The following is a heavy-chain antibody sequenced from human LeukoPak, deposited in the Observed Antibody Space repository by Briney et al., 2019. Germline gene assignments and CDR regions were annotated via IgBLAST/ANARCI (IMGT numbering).Heavy chain of an antibody. CDR1: GGSFSGYY. CDR3: ARKARRQAPYDY. V-gene: IGHV4-34*01. D-gene: IGHD6-6*01. J-gene: IGHJ4*02. Sequence: SETLSLTCAVYGGSFSGYYWSWIRQPPGKGLECIGEINHSGSTNYNPSLKSRVTISVDTSKNQFSLKLSSVTAADTAVYYCARKARRQAPYDYWGQGTLVTVSS. CDR2: INHSGST.